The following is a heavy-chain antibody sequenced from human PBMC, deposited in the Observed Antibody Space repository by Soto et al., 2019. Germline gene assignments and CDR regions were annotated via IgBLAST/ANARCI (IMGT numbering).Heavy chain of an antibody. Sequence: GGSLRLSCAASGFTFSSYTMNWVRQAPGKGLEWVSSISSSSSYIYYADSLKGRFTISRDNAKNSLYLQMNSLRAEDTAVYYCARQQYGSALDYWGQGTLVTVSS. CDR1: GFTFSSYT. CDR2: ISSSSSYI. CDR3: ARQQYGSALDY. D-gene: IGHD3-10*01. J-gene: IGHJ4*02. V-gene: IGHV3-21*01.